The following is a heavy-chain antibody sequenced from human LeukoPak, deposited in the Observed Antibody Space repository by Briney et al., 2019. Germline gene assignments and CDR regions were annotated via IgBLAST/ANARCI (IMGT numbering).Heavy chain of an antibody. CDR1: GYSIGSGNY. CDR2: VYHSGN. J-gene: IGHJ5*01. D-gene: IGHD6-19*01. V-gene: IGHV4-38-2*02. CDR3: AKTSGGGGHDS. Sequence: PSETLSLTCTVSGYSIGSGNYWAWIRQPPGKGLEWIGCVYHSGNHYKSSLTSRVTISMDTSKNQFSLKVTSVTAADSALYYCAKTSGGGGHDSWGQGTLVTVSS.